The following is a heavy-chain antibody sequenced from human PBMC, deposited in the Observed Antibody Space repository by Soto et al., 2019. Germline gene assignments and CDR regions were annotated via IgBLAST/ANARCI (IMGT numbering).Heavy chain of an antibody. CDR3: NDGIRYCSTVSAFLLNRSSDL. Sequence: KGLEWVGFIRSKAYGGTTEYAASVKGRFTVSRDDSKSIAYLQMNSLKTEDTAVYHANDGIRYCSTVSAFLLNRSSDL. CDR2: IRSKAYGGTT. V-gene: IGHV3-49*02. J-gene: IGHJ2*01. D-gene: IGHD3-9*01.